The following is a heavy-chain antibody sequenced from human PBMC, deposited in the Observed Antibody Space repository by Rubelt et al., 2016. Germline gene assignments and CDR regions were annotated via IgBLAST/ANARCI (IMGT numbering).Heavy chain of an antibody. Sequence: QVQLQQRGAGLLKPSETLSLTCAVYGGSFSGYYWSWIRQPPGKGLEWIGYFYYCGSTNYNPSLRSRVTISVDTSKNQFTLKLNSVTAADTAVYYCARTDYDRCGCLDFWGQGTLVTVSS. CDR3: ARTDYDRCGCLDF. J-gene: IGHJ4*02. D-gene: IGHD3-22*01. CDR2: FYYCGST. CDR1: GGSFSGYY. V-gene: IGHV4-34*11.